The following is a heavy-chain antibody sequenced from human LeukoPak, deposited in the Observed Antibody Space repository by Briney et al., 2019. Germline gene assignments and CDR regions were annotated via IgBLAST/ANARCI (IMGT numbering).Heavy chain of an antibody. D-gene: IGHD5-12*01. CDR3: ARGGYDRHIDY. J-gene: IGHJ4*02. CDR2: IYYSGST. Sequence: SETLSLTCTVSGGSISSGDYYWSWMRQPPGKGLEWIGYIYYSGSTYYNPSLKSRVTISVDTSKNQFSLKLSSVTAADTAVYYCARGGYDRHIDYWGQGTLVTVSS. V-gene: IGHV4-30-4*08. CDR1: GGSISSGDYY.